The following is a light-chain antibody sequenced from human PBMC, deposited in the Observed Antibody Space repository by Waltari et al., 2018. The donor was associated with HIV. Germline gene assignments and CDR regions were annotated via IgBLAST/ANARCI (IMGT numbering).Light chain of an antibody. CDR2: QDD. Sequence: SYEVTQPPSVSVSPGQTASITCSGDKLGAKYAFWYQQKPGQSPVLVINQDDKRPSGIPERVSGSNSGNTATLTISGTQAMDEADYYCQTWDSSTGVFGTGTKVTVL. J-gene: IGLJ1*01. CDR3: QTWDSSTGV. V-gene: IGLV3-1*01. CDR1: KLGAKY.